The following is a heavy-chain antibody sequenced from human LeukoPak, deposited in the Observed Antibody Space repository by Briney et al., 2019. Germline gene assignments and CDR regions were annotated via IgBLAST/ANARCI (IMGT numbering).Heavy chain of an antibody. J-gene: IGHJ4*02. CDR2: IYYSGST. CDR1: GGSISSGGYY. Sequence: SSETLSLTCTVSGGSISSGGYYWSWIRQHPGKGLEWIGYIYYSGSTYYNPSLKSRVTISVDTPKNQFSLKLSSVTAADTAVYYCAGVIRRSGYCDWGQGTLVTVSS. V-gene: IGHV4-31*03. D-gene: IGHD3-3*01. CDR3: AGVIRRSGYCD.